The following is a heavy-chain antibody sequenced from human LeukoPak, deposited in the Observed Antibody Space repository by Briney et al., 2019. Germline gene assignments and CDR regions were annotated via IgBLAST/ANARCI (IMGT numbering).Heavy chain of an antibody. J-gene: IGHJ5*02. CDR1: EYTFTGYY. CDR3: VRAGYKGSGPYNWFDP. D-gene: IGHD3-10*01. CDR2: INPDSGGT. V-gene: IGHV1-2*02. Sequence: GASVKVSCKASEYTFTGYYMHWVRQAPGQGLEWMGWINPDSGGTNSARKFQGRVTMTRDTSINTVYMELNRLFFEDTAVYYCVRAGYKGSGPYNWFDPWGQGTLVTVSS.